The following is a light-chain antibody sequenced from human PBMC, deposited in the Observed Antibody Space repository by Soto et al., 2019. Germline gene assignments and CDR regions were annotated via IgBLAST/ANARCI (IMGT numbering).Light chain of an antibody. Sequence: AIQMTQSPSSLSASVGDRVTITCRASQGIKNDVAWYQQKPGKAPKLLIYTASSLQSGVSSRFSGSGSGTDFTLTISSLQPEDFATYYCLQDYNYPYTFGQGTKVDIK. CDR3: LQDYNYPYT. CDR1: QGIKND. V-gene: IGKV1-6*01. CDR2: TAS. J-gene: IGKJ2*01.